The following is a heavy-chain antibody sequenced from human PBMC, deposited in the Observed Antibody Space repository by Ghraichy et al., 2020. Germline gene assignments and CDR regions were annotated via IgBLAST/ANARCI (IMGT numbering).Heavy chain of an antibody. CDR2: IKEDGSED. D-gene: IGHD5-12*01. V-gene: IGHV3-7*03. J-gene: IGHJ5*01. CDR1: GFSFSTYW. CDR3: ARDEAGYDS. Sequence: GGSLRLSCEASGFSFSTYWMSWVRQAPGKGLEWVANIKEDGSEDYYVGSVKGRFTISRDNAKKSLYLQMNSLRLEDTAVYFCARDEAGYDSWGQGTLVTVSS.